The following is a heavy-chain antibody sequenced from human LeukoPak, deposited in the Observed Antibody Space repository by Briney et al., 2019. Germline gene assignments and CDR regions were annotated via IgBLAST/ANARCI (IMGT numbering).Heavy chain of an antibody. D-gene: IGHD3-22*01. CDR3: AREGNTMIVVEFGDY. Sequence: ASVKVSCKASGYTFTSYGISWVRQAPGQGLEWMGWISAYNGNTNYAQKLKDRVTMTTDTSTSTAYMELRSLRSDDTAVYYCAREGNTMIVVEFGDYWGRGTLVTVSS. V-gene: IGHV1-18*01. J-gene: IGHJ4*02. CDR2: ISAYNGNT. CDR1: GYTFTSYG.